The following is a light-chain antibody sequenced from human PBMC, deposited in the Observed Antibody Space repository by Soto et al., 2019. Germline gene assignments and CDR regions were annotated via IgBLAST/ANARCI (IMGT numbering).Light chain of an antibody. CDR2: AAS. J-gene: IGKJ5*01. Sequence: DIQMTQSPSSVSASVGDRVTITCRASQGISSWLAWYQQKPGKAPKLLIYAASSLQSGVPSRFSGSGSGTDXTLXXSXLQPXDFAXXXXXQANSFPLTFGQGTRLEIK. CDR3: XQANSFPLT. CDR1: QGISSW. V-gene: IGKV1-12*01.